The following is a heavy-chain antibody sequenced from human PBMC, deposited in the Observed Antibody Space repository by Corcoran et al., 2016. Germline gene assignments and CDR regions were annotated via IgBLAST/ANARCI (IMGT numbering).Heavy chain of an antibody. CDR3: AKSGMSGYSSGWCDY. CDR2: INPDGGRT. V-gene: IGHV1-46*01. D-gene: IGHD6-19*01. CDR1: GYTFTNHY. J-gene: IGHJ4*02. Sequence: QVHLVQSGAEVKKPGASVKVSCKTSGYTFTNHYLHWVRQAPGQGLEWMGIINPDGGRTSYTQKFRGRVTMTTDTATSTVYMELSSLRSEDMAVYYCAKSGMSGYSSGWCDYWGQGTLVTVSS.